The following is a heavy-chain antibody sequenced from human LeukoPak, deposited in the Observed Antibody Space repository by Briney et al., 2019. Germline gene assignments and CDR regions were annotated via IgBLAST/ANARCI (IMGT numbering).Heavy chain of an antibody. D-gene: IGHD3-3*01. J-gene: IGHJ4*02. Sequence: GGSLRLSCAASGFTFSSYAMSWVRQAPGKGLEWVSAISGSGDSTYYGDSVKGRFTISRDNSKNTLYLQMNSLRAEDTAVYYCVKGGRFPFYYFDYWGQGTLVTVSS. CDR2: ISGSGDST. CDR3: VKGGRFPFYYFDY. CDR1: GFTFSSYA. V-gene: IGHV3-23*01.